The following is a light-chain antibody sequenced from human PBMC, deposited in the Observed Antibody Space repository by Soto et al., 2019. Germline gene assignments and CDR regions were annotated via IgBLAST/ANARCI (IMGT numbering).Light chain of an antibody. V-gene: IGKV1-5*03. Sequence: DIQMTQPPSTLSASVGDRVTITCRASQSISSWLAWYQQKPGKAPKLLIYKASSLESGVPSRFSGSGSGTEFTLTISSLQPDDFATYYYQQYNSYSWTFGQGTKVEIK. J-gene: IGKJ1*01. CDR2: KAS. CDR3: QQYNSYSWT. CDR1: QSISSW.